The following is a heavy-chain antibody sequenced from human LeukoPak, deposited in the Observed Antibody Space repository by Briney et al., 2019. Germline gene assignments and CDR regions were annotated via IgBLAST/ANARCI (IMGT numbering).Heavy chain of an antibody. J-gene: IGHJ4*02. V-gene: IGHV4-39*01. CDR1: GGSISSSSYF. D-gene: IGHD6-19*01. CDR3: ARAVSGRFDY. CDR2: ISYSGST. Sequence: SETLSLTCTLSGGSISSSSYFWGWIRQPPGKGLDPGKGLEWIGTISYSGSTYYNPSLRSRVTVSVDTSKNQFSLRLSSVTAADTAIYYCARAVSGRFDYWGQGTLVTVSS.